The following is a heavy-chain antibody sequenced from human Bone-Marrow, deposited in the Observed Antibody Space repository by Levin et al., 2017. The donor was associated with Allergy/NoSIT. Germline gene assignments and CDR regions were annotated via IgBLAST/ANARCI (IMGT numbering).Heavy chain of an antibody. Sequence: GESLKISYKASGYTFTGYYMHWVRQAPGQGLEWMGRINPNSGGTNYAQKFQGRVTMTRDTSISTAYMELSRLRSDDTAVYYCARDRDCSSTSCWVPPTDVWGKGTTVTVSS. CDR2: INPNSGGT. D-gene: IGHD2-2*01. CDR3: ARDRDCSSTSCWVPPTDV. J-gene: IGHJ6*04. CDR1: GYTFTGYY. V-gene: IGHV1-2*06.